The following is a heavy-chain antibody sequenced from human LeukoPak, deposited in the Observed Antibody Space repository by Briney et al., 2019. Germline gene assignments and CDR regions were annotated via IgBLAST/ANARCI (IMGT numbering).Heavy chain of an antibody. J-gene: IGHJ4*02. Sequence: PGGSLRLSCAASGFTLTSYGMHWVRQVPGKGLEWVAVIWYDGGNIYYADSAKGRFAISRDNFKNTLYLQMNSLRAEDTAVYYCARDRSGQFRQFDYWGQGTLVTVSS. CDR3: ARDRSGQFRQFDY. D-gene: IGHD3-10*01. CDR2: IWYDGGNI. CDR1: GFTLTSYG. V-gene: IGHV3-33*01.